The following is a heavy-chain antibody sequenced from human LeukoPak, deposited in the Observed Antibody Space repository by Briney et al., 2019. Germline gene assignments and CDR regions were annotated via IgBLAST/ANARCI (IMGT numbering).Heavy chain of an antibody. CDR2: IYYSGST. J-gene: IGHJ3*02. CDR1: GGSISSGGYY. Sequence: SQTLSLTCTVSGGSISSGGYYWSWIRQHPGKGLEWIGYIYYSGSTNYNPSLKSRVTISVDTSKNQFSLKLSSVTAADTAVYYCTRGRRLPYCSGGSCYSRAFDIWGQGTMVTVSS. D-gene: IGHD2-15*01. V-gene: IGHV4-31*03. CDR3: TRGRRLPYCSGGSCYSRAFDI.